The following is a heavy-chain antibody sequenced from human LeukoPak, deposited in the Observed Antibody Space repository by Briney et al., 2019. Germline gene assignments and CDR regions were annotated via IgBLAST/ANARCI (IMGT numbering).Heavy chain of an antibody. D-gene: IGHD3-10*02. CDR1: GFTFSSYW. J-gene: IGHJ4*02. CDR2: ISWNSGSI. Sequence: GGSLRLSCAASGFTFSSYWMSWVRQAPGKGLEWVSGISWNSGSIGYADSVKGRFTISRDNAKNSLYLQMNSLRAEDTAFYYCAKEKKNLPGMFDYWGQGTLVTVSS. V-gene: IGHV3-9*01. CDR3: AKEKKNLPGMFDY.